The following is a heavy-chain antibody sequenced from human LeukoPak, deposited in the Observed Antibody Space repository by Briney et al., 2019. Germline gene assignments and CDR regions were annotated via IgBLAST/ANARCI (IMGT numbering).Heavy chain of an antibody. V-gene: IGHV1-69*05. D-gene: IGHD4-23*01. J-gene: IGHJ4*02. CDR3: ATAPHPFTVVYFDY. CDR2: IIPIFGTA. CDR1: GGTFSSYA. Sequence: ASVKVSCKASGGTFSSYAISWMRQAPGQGLEWMGGIIPIFGTANYAQKFQGRVTITTDESTSTAYMELSSLRSEDTAVYYCATAPHPFTVVYFDYWGQGTLVTVSS.